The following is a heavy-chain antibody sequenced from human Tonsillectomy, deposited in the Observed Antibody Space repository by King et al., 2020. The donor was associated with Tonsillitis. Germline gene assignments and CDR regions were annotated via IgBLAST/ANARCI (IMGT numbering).Heavy chain of an antibody. Sequence: VQLVQSGGGLVQPGGSLRLSCAASGFIFSSYAMSWVRQAPGEGLEWVSVFYSGGSTTYYADSVKGRFTISRDNSKNTLYLQMNSLRAEDTAVYFCAKGGGYSGYGNFDYWGQGTLVTVSS. D-gene: IGHD5-12*01. CDR2: FYSGGSTT. CDR1: GFIFSSYA. CDR3: AKGGGYSGYGNFDY. V-gene: IGHV3-23*03. J-gene: IGHJ4*02.